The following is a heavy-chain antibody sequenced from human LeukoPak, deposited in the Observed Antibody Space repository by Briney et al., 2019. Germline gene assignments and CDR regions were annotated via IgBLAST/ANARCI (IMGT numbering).Heavy chain of an antibody. CDR2: IIFVCDIT. D-gene: IGHD2-15*01. Sequence: GASVRVSCKPSGGTFNNNVVAWMRQAPGHGLEWMGRIIFVCDITYYALNFQGRATITADKSTSTVYLDLSSLRSQDTAVYFCATGMRIPGAVSPYRDLYYDSWGQGTLVTVSS. CDR3: ATGMRIPGAVSPYRDLYYDS. J-gene: IGHJ4*01. CDR1: GGTFNNNV. V-gene: IGHV1-69*04.